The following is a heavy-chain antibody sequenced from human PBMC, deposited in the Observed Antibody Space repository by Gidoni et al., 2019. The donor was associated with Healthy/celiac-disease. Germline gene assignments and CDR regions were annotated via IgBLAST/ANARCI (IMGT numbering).Heavy chain of an antibody. J-gene: IGHJ6*02. CDR1: GGSISSSSYY. CDR2: IYYSGST. V-gene: IGHV4-39*01. D-gene: IGHD2-2*02. Sequence: QLQLQESGPGLVKPSETLSLTCTVSGGSISSSSYYWGRIRQPPGKGLEWIGSIYYSGSTYYNPSLKSRVTISVDTSKNQFSLKLSSVTAADTAVYYCARESCSSTSCYTSYYYYGMDVWGQGTTVTVSS. CDR3: ARESCSSTSCYTSYYYYGMDV.